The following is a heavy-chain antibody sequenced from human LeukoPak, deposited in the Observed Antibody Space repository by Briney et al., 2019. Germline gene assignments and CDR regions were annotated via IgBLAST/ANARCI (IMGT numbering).Heavy chain of an antibody. CDR3: ARSSYRRITMIVVPKAPENWFDP. J-gene: IGHJ5*02. CDR2: IYYSGST. Sequence: SETLSLTGTVSGGSISSSSYYWGWIRQPPGKGLEWIGSIYYSGSTYYNPSLKSRVTISVDTSKNQFSLKLSSVTAADTAVYYCARSSYRRITMIVVPKAPENWFDPWGQGTLVTVSS. CDR1: GGSISSSSYY. D-gene: IGHD3-22*01. V-gene: IGHV4-39*01.